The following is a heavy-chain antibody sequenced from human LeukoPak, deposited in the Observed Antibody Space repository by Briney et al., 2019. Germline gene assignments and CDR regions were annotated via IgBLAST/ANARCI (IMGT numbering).Heavy chain of an antibody. J-gene: IGHJ4*02. Sequence: PSETLSLTCTVSGGSISSYYWSWIRQPPGKGLEWIGDISDSGSTKYNSSLKSRVTISVDTSRNHFSLRLTSVTAADTAVYYCARERQLVRFDFWGQGTLVTVSS. CDR2: ISDSGST. CDR1: GGSISSYY. D-gene: IGHD6-6*01. V-gene: IGHV4-59*01. CDR3: ARERQLVRFDF.